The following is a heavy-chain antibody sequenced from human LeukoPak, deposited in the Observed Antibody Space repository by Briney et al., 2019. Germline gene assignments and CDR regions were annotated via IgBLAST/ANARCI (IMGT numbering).Heavy chain of an antibody. CDR1: GFTYSNYA. CDR3: ARGPAGTFDY. J-gene: IGHJ4*02. V-gene: IGHV3-53*01. Sequence: GGSLRLSCAASGFTYSNYAMSWVRQAPGKGLEWVSVIYSGGSTYYADSVKGRFTISRDNSKNTLYLQMNSLRAEDTAVYYCARGPAGTFDYWGQGTLVTVSS. CDR2: IYSGGST. D-gene: IGHD1-26*01.